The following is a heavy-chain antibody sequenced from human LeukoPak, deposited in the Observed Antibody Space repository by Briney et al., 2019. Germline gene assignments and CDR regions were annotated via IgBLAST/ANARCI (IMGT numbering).Heavy chain of an antibody. V-gene: IGHV4-34*01. Sequence: SETLSLTCAVYGGSFSGYYWSWIRQPPGKGLEWFGEINHSGSTNYNPSLKSRVTISVDTSKNQFSLKLSSVTAADTAVYYCARGGARNYYDSSGCEFSYWGQGTLVTVSS. CDR3: ARGGARNYYDSSGCEFSY. CDR2: INHSGST. D-gene: IGHD3-22*01. CDR1: GGSFSGYY. J-gene: IGHJ4*02.